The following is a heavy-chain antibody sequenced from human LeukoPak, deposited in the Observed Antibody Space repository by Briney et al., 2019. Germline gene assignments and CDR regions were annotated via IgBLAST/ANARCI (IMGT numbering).Heavy chain of an antibody. CDR3: ARDRAYYDFWSGYLH. Sequence: GGSLRLSCVASGFTFRDYYMSWIRRAPGKGLEWVSYISSSSSYIDYADSVKGRFTISRDNAKNSLHLQMKSLRAEDTAVYYCARDRAYYDFWSGYLHWGQGTLVTVSS. D-gene: IGHD3-3*01. CDR1: GFTFRDYY. V-gene: IGHV3-11*05. CDR2: ISSSSSYI. J-gene: IGHJ4*02.